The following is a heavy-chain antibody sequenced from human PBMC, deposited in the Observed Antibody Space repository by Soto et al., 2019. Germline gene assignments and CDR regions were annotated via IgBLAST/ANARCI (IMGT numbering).Heavy chain of an antibody. J-gene: IGHJ6*02. CDR2: ISYDGSNK. Sequence: GGSLRLSCAASGFTFSSYGMHWVRQAPGKGLEWVAVISYDGSNKYYADSVKGRFTISRDNSKNTLYLQMNSLRAEDTAVYYCANGGSSGYFGHYYGMDVWGQGTTVTVSS. V-gene: IGHV3-30*18. CDR1: GFTFSSYG. CDR3: ANGGSSGYFGHYYGMDV. D-gene: IGHD3-22*01.